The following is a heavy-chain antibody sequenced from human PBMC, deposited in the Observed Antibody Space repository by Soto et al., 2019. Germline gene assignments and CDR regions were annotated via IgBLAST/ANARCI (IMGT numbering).Heavy chain of an antibody. D-gene: IGHD4-17*01. CDR3: ARGCTVTMAPYYYYMDV. J-gene: IGHJ6*03. V-gene: IGHV1-18*01. Sequence: QVPLVQSGAEVKKPGASVRVSCKASGYTFMNYAISWVRQAPGQGLEWLGWISAYNGNTKYEQKLQGRVTMTTDTAPSTAFLELRSLRSDDTAVYYCARGCTVTMAPYYYYMDVWGEGTTVTVSS. CDR2: ISAYNGNT. CDR1: GYTFMNYA.